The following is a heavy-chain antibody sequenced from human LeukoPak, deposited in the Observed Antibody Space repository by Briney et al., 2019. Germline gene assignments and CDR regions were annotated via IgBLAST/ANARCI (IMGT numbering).Heavy chain of an antibody. D-gene: IGHD3-3*01. CDR3: ARDPRFLEWSPQL. Sequence: PGKSLRLSCVASGFTFGSYSMHWVRQAPGKGLEWVAVISYDGKMKSYADSVKGRFSTSRDNYENTLYLQMDSVRVEDTALYFCARDPRFLEWSPQLWGQGTLVIVSA. V-gene: IGHV3-30*04. J-gene: IGHJ4*02. CDR1: GFTFGSYS. CDR2: ISYDGKMK.